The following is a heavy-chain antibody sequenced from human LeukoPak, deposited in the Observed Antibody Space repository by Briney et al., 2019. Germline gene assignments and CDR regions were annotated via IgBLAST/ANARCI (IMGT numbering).Heavy chain of an antibody. CDR2: IYSGGST. Sequence: ETLSLTCTVSGGSINSGGYFWSWIRQAPGKGLEWVSVIYSGGSTYYADSVKGRFTISRHNSKNTLYLRMNSLRAEDTAVYYCARGGCSGGSCRPLDYWGQGTLVTVSS. V-gene: IGHV3-53*04. D-gene: IGHD2-15*01. CDR3: ARGGCSGGSCRPLDY. J-gene: IGHJ4*02. CDR1: GGSINSGGYF.